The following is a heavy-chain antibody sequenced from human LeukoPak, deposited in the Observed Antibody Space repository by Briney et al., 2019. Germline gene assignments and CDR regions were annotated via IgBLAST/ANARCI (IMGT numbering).Heavy chain of an antibody. D-gene: IGHD1-26*01. J-gene: IGHJ4*02. CDR2: INPSGGST. Sequence: ASVKVSCKASGYTFTSYYMHWVRQAPGQGLEWLGIINPSGGSTSYAQKFQGRVTMTRDTSTSTVYMELSSLRSEDTAVYYCARVGATGRAFDYWGQGTLVTVSS. CDR1: GYTFTSYY. CDR3: ARVGATGRAFDY. V-gene: IGHV1-46*01.